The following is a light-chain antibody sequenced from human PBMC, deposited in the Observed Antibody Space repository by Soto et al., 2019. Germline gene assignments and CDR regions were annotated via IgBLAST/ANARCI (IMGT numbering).Light chain of an antibody. Sequence: EMVMTQSPATLSVSPGERVTLSCRASESVHRNLAWYQQKPGQGPSLLIYYASTRATGVPDRFTGSGSGTDCTLTISSLQAEDFGVYHCQHYSNWPPTFGPGTKVEIK. CDR3: QHYSNWPPT. CDR2: YAS. V-gene: IGKV3-15*01. J-gene: IGKJ3*01. CDR1: ESVHRN.